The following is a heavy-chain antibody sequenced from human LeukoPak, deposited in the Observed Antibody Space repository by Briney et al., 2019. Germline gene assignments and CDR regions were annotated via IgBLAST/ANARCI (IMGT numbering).Heavy chain of an antibody. CDR2: ITVNGGGI. CDR3: AKDPNGDYVGAFDS. D-gene: IGHD4-17*01. Sequence: GGSLRLSCAPSGFTINIYAMTWVRQAPGKGLEWVSSITVNGGGISYADSVEGRFTISRDNSKNTLYLQMNSLRAEDTAVYYCAKDPNGDYVGAFDSWDQGTRVTVSS. J-gene: IGHJ3*02. CDR1: GFTINIYA. V-gene: IGHV3-23*01.